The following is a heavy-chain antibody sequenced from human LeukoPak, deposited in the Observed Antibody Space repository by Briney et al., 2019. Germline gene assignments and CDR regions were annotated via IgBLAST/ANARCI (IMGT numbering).Heavy chain of an antibody. CDR1: GYSFTSHW. CDR3: ATGLHWVFNY. Sequence: GESLKISCKGSGYSFTSHWIAWVRQMPGKGLEWMGIVFPSDSDTRYSPSFQGQVTISADKSISTAYLQWSSLKASDTAMYYCATGLHWVFNYWGQGTLVTVSS. J-gene: IGHJ4*02. D-gene: IGHD3-16*01. CDR2: VFPSDSDT. V-gene: IGHV5-51*01.